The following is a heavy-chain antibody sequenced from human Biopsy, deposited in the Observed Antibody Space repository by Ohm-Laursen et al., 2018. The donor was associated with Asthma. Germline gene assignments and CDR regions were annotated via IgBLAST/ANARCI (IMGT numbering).Heavy chain of an antibody. V-gene: IGHV4-31*03. CDR2: IHYSGSA. CDR1: GDSFTYPGYY. J-gene: IGHJ2*01. D-gene: IGHD1-1*01. CDR3: ARAIGTGDWYFDV. Sequence: TLSLTCSVSGDSFTYPGYYWSWVRQLPGRGLEWIGYIHYSGSAYYNPSLKSRISMSVDMSKKQFSLRLTSVTAADTAVYYCARAIGTGDWYFDVWGRGTLVTVSS.